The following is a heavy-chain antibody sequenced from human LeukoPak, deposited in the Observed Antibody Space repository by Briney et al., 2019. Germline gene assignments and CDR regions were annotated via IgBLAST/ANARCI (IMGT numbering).Heavy chain of an antibody. Sequence: PGGSLRLSCAASGFTFSNYGMSWVRQAPGKGLEWVSAIGGGGTSTYYADSVKGRFTISRDNSKSTLYLLMNSLRAEDTAVYYCARTFSFEYWGQGTLVTVSS. CDR2: IGGGGTST. V-gene: IGHV3-23*01. J-gene: IGHJ4*02. CDR1: GFTFSNYG. CDR3: ARTFSFEY.